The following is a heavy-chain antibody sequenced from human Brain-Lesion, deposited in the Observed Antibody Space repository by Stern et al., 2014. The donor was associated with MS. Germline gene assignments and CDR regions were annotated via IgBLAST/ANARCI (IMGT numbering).Heavy chain of an antibody. D-gene: IGHD2-15*01. J-gene: IGHJ5*02. CDR1: GGSVSSTSYA. V-gene: IGHV4-39*02. CDR3: AGEEDIRYCSGGSCTGNWFDP. Sequence: QVQLVESGPGLVKPSETLSLTCTVAGGSVSSTSYAWAWIRQPPGKGLEWIGTIYYSGKTHYSPALKNRLTLSLDTSNNKFSSSLRYVTAADTAVYYCAGEEDIRYCSGGSCTGNWFDPWGQGTLVTVSS. CDR2: IYYSGKT.